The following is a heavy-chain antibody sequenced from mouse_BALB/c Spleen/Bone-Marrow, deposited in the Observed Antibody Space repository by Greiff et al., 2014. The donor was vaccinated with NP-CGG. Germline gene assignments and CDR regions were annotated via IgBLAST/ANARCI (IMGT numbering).Heavy chain of an antibody. Sequence: QVQLQQPGAELVKPGASVKMSCKASGYTFTSYWMHWVKQRPGQGLEWIGVIDPSDSYTSYNQKFKGKATLTVDTSSSTAYMQLISRTSEESAVYYCRRSGDYGHWFASRGQGTLVTVSA. J-gene: IGHJ3*01. CDR2: IDPSDSYT. CDR3: RRSGDYGHWFAS. D-gene: IGHD1-1*02. V-gene: IGHV1S127*01. CDR1: GYTFTSYW.